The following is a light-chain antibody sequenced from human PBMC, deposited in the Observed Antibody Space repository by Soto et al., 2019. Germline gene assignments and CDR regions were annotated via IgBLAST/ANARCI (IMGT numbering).Light chain of an antibody. Sequence: QSALAQPASVSGSPGQSITISCTGSSRDVGRYNLVSWYQQYPGKAPKLMIYEDTQRPSGVSNRFSGSKSGNTASLTISGLQADDEADYYCCSYAGSSIYVVFGGGTQLTVL. V-gene: IGLV2-23*01. J-gene: IGLJ2*01. CDR1: SRDVGRYNL. CDR3: CSYAGSSIYVV. CDR2: EDT.